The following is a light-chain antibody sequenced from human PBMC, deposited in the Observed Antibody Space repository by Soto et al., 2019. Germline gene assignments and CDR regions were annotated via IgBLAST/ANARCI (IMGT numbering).Light chain of an antibody. CDR3: CSYTSLSTVV. CDR1: SSDVGGYNH. J-gene: IGLJ2*01. V-gene: IGLV2-14*01. Sequence: QSVLTQPASVSGSPGQSVTISCTGTSSDVGGYNHVSWYQHSPGKAPKLILFAVSDRPSGVSHRFSGSKSGNTASLTISGLQAEDEADYYCCSYTSLSTVVFGGGTKVTVL. CDR2: AVS.